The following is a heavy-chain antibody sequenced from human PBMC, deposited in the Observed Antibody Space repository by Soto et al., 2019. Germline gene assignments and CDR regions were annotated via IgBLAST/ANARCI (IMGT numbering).Heavy chain of an antibody. Sequence: QVQLVQSGAEVKKPGSSVKVSCKASGGTFSSYTISWVRQAPGQGLEWMGRIIPILGIANYAQKFQGRVTITADKTTSTDNMEQSSLRSEDTAVYYCASEGAPYSSSWYQSLYFDYWGQGTLVTVSS. CDR2: IIPILGIA. J-gene: IGHJ4*02. V-gene: IGHV1-69*02. CDR3: ASEGAPYSSSWYQSLYFDY. CDR1: GGTFSSYT. D-gene: IGHD6-13*01.